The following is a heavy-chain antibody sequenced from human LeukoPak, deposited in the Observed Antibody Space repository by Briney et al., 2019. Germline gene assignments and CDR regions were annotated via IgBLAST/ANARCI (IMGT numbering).Heavy chain of an antibody. V-gene: IGHV3-33*01. J-gene: IGHJ5*02. Sequence: PGGSLRLSCAAPGITFSSFGMHWVRQAPGKGLEWVAFIWYDGSNKYYADSVKGRFTISRDNSKNTLYLQMNSLRAEDTAVYYCARDGTVTAGPFDPWGRGTLVNFSS. D-gene: IGHD4-11*01. CDR1: GITFSSFG. CDR2: IWYDGSNK. CDR3: ARDGTVTAGPFDP.